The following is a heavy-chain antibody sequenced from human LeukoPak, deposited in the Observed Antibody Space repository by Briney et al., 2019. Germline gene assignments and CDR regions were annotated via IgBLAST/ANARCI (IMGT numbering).Heavy chain of an antibody. CDR3: AKGRTIFGNFNWFDP. V-gene: IGHV3-23*01. CDR2: ISGSGGST. Sequence: SGGSLRLSCAASGFTFSSYAMSWVRQAPGKGLEWVSAISGSGGSTYYADSVKGRFTISRDNSKNTLYLQMNSLRAEDTAVYYCAKGRTIFGNFNWFDPWGQGTLVTVSS. CDR1: GFTFSSYA. J-gene: IGHJ5*02. D-gene: IGHD3-3*01.